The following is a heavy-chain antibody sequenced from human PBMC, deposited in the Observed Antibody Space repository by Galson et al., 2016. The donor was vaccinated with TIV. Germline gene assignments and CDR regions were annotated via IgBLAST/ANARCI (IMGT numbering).Heavy chain of an antibody. CDR3: AETMVRGVIISTYYYGLGV. CDR1: GFTFSSYA. Sequence: SLRLSCAASGFTFSSYAMSWVRQAPGKGLEWVSAISGSGGRTYHADSVKGRFTISRDNSKNTLYLQMNRLRAEDTAVYYCAETMVRGVIISTYYYGLGVWGQGTTVTLSS. CDR2: ISGSGGRT. V-gene: IGHV3-23*01. J-gene: IGHJ6*02. D-gene: IGHD3-10*01.